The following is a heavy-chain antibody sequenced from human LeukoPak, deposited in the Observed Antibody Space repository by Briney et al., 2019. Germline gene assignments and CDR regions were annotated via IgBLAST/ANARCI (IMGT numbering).Heavy chain of an antibody. D-gene: IGHD3-22*01. V-gene: IGHV3-7*01. CDR1: GLTFKNSW. Sequence: PGGSLRLSCAVFGLTFKNSWMTWVRQAPGKGLEWVATLNQDGGEKYYVDSVKGRFTISRDNAKKSLYLQMNSLRAEDTAVYYCAAVFLVSYDSSGYYCFDYWGRGTLVTVSS. CDR3: AAVFLVSYDSSGYYCFDY. CDR2: LNQDGGEK. J-gene: IGHJ4*02.